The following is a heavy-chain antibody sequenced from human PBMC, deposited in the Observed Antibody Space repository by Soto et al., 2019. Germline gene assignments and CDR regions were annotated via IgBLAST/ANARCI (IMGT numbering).Heavy chain of an antibody. V-gene: IGHV4-34*01. Sequence: SESLCLTCAVCGGSFSVYYWGWIRQPPGKGLEWIGEINHSGSTNYNPSRKSRVTISVDTSKNQFSLKLSSVTAADTAVYYCARRTRRGASYHYGMDVWGQGTTVTVSS. J-gene: IGHJ6*01. CDR1: GGSFSVYY. CDR2: INHSGST. D-gene: IGHD3-16*01. CDR3: ARRTRRGASYHYGMDV.